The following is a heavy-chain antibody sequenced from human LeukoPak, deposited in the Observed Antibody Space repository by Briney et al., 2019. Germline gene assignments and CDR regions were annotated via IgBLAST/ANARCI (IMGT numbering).Heavy chain of an antibody. CDR1: GGSFSGYY. D-gene: IGHD3-22*01. CDR2: INHSGST. Sequence: SETLSLTCAVYGGSFSGYYWSWIRQPPGKGLEWMGEINHSGSTNYNPSLKSRVTISVDTSKNQFSLKLSSVTAADTAVYYCARGPPNYKYYYDSSGYRTGAFDIWGQGTMVTVSS. CDR3: ARGPPNYKYYYDSSGYRTGAFDI. V-gene: IGHV4-34*01. J-gene: IGHJ3*02.